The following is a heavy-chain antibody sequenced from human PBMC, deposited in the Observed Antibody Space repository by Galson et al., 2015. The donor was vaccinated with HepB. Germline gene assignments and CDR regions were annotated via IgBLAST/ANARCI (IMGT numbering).Heavy chain of an antibody. V-gene: IGHV3-33*01. CDR1: GFTFSSYG. CDR3: ASGSGSFAFDI. Sequence: SLRLSCAASGFTFSSYGMHWVRQAPGKGLEWVAVIWYDGGNKHYADSVKGRFTISRDNSKNTLYLQMISLRAEDTAVYYCASGSGSFAFDIWGQGTMVTVS. CDR2: IWYDGGNK. D-gene: IGHD1-26*01. J-gene: IGHJ3*02.